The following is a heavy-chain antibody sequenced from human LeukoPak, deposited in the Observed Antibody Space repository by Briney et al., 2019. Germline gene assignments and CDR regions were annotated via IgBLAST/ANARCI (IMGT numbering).Heavy chain of an antibody. CDR2: IDPSDSYT. D-gene: IGHD6-19*01. J-gene: IGHJ4*02. CDR3: ARHSAGIVVAGK. CDR1: GSRFTSYW. Sequence: GESLQISCKGSGSRFTSYWISWVRQMPGKGLEWMGRIDPSDSYTNYSPSFQGHVTISADKSISTVYLQWSSLKASDTAMYYCARHSAGIVVAGKWGQGTLVTVSS. V-gene: IGHV5-10-1*01.